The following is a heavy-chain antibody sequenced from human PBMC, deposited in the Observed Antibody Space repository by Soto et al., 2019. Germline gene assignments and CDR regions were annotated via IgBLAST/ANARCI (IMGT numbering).Heavy chain of an antibody. Sequence: SETLSLTCTVSGGSVSSGSYYWSWIRQPPGKGLEWIGYIYYSGSTNYNPSLKSRVTISVDTSKNQFSLRLRSLRSDDTAVYYCARDNGTAAGILSWFDPWGQGTLVTVSS. CDR2: IYYSGST. CDR3: ARDNGTAAGILSWFDP. J-gene: IGHJ5*02. V-gene: IGHV4-61*01. CDR1: GGSVSSGSYY. D-gene: IGHD6-13*01.